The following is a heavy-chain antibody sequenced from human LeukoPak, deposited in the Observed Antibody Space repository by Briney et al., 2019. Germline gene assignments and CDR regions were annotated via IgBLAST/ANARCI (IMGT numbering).Heavy chain of an antibody. V-gene: IGHV3-9*01. J-gene: IGHJ4*02. D-gene: IGHD6-19*01. CDR2: ISWNSGSI. Sequence: GGSLRLSCAASGFTFDDYAMHWVRQAPGKGVEWVSGISWNSGSIGYADSVKGRFTISRDNSKNTLYLQMNSLRAEDTAVYYCAKDRSSGWPYSFDYWGQGTLVTVSS. CDR3: AKDRSSGWPYSFDY. CDR1: GFTFDDYA.